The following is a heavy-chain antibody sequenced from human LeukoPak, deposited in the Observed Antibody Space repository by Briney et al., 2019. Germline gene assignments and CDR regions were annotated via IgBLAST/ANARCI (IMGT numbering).Heavy chain of an antibody. CDR1: GGSISSYY. J-gene: IGHJ4*02. V-gene: IGHV4-59*08. Sequence: TTSETLSLTCTVSGGSISSYYWSWIRQPPGKGLEWIGYIYYSGSTNYNPSLKSRVTISVDTSKNQFSLKLSSMTAADTAVYYCARLPRLGHDFWSGYYNYFDYWGQGTLVTVSS. CDR2: IYYSGST. D-gene: IGHD3-3*01. CDR3: ARLPRLGHDFWSGYYNYFDY.